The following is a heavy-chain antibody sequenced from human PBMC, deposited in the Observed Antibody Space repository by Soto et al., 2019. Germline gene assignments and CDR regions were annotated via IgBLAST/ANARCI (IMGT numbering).Heavy chain of an antibody. Sequence: QVQLQQWGAGLLKPSETLSLACGVNDGLFSGYSWTWIRQSPGTGLEWIGEINYRGGTTYNPSLKSRATIQIDTSKSHFTMTLSSVTAADTALYYCARSYYNILTGYYTWGQGTQVTVSS. CDR3: ARSYYNILTGYYT. J-gene: IGHJ5*02. CDR1: DGLFSGYS. V-gene: IGHV4-34*01. CDR2: INYRGGT. D-gene: IGHD3-9*01.